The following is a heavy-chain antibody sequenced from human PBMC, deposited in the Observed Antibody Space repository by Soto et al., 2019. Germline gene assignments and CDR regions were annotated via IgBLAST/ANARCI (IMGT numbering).Heavy chain of an antibody. J-gene: IGHJ4*02. CDR3: ARGSGPMIEWH. Sequence: ASVKPSCKACGDSFTSYGISWVRQAPGQGLEWMGWINAGNGNTKYSQKFQGRVTITRDASASTAYMELSSLRSEDTAVCYCARGSGPMIEWHWGQGTLVTVSS. V-gene: IGHV1-3*01. CDR2: INAGNGNT. CDR1: GDSFTSYG. D-gene: IGHD3-22*01.